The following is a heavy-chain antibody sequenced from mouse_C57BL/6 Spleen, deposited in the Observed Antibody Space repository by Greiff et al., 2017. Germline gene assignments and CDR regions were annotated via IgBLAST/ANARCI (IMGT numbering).Heavy chain of an antibody. V-gene: IGHV1-58*01. Sequence: EVQLQQSGAVLVRPGSSVKMSCKTSGYTFTSSSINWVRQRPGQGLEWIGYIYIGNGYTEFNEKFKSKATLTSDTSSSTAYMQVSSLTSEDSAIYFCARPLITTIVEEWFVYWGQGTLVTVSA. CDR3: ARPLITTIVEEWFVY. D-gene: IGHD1-1*01. CDR1: GYTFTSSS. J-gene: IGHJ3*01. CDR2: IYIGNGYT.